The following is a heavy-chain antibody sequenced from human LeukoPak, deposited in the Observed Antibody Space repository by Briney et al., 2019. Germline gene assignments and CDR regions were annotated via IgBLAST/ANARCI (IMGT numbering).Heavy chain of an antibody. J-gene: IGHJ4*02. CDR2: ISSSGSTI. V-gene: IGHV3-48*03. Sequence: GGSLRLSCAASGFTFSSYEMNWVRQAPGKGLEWVSYISSSGSTIYYADSVEGRFTISRDNAKNSLYLQMNSLRAEDTAVYYCARDYDYGDYLDYWGEGTLVTVSS. CDR3: ARDYDYGDYLDY. D-gene: IGHD4-17*01. CDR1: GFTFSSYE.